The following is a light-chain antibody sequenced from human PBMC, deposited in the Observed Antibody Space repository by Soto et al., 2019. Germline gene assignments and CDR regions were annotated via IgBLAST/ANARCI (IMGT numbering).Light chain of an antibody. CDR2: GAS. V-gene: IGKV3-20*01. J-gene: IGKJ3*01. Sequence: DIVLTQSPATLSLSPGERATLSCRASQSVRSSYLAWYQQKPGQAPRLLIYGASIRATGIPDRFGGSGSGTDFTLTISRLEPEDFAVYYCHQYGDSPLFGPGTKVDIK. CDR3: HQYGDSPL. CDR1: QSVRSSY.